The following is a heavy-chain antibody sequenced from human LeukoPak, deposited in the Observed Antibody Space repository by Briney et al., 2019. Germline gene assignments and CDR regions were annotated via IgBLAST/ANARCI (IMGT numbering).Heavy chain of an antibody. CDR1: GYTFTSYD. J-gene: IGHJ4*02. CDR2: MNPNSGNT. CDR3: ARDRYSGYDSDY. D-gene: IGHD5-12*01. Sequence: ASVKVSCKASGYTFTSYDINWVRQATGQGLEWMGWMNPNSGNTGYAQKFQGRVTMTWNTSISTAYMELSSLRSEDTAVYYCARDRYSGYDSDYWGQGTLVTVSS. V-gene: IGHV1-8*01.